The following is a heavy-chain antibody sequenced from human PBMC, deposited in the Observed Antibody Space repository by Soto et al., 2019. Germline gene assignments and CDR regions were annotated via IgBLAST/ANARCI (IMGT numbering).Heavy chain of an antibody. D-gene: IGHD6-25*01. CDR2: IVVGSGDT. CDR1: GYTFTGYY. V-gene: IGHV1-58*02. Sequence: SVKVSCKASGYTFTGYYMHWVRQAPGQRLEWIGWIVVGSGDTNYAQKFQERVTITRDMSTSTAYMELSSLRSEDTAVYYCAALEVGYLFMDVWGQGTTVTVSS. J-gene: IGHJ6*02. CDR3: AALEVGYLFMDV.